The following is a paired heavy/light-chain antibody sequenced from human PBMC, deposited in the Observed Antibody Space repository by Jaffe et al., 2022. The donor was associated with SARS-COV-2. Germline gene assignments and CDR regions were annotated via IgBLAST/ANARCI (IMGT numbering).Heavy chain of an antibody. CDR2: ISSTSTTV. V-gene: IGHV3-48*02. Sequence: EVQLVESGGGLVQPGGSLRLSCAASGFTFSSYSMNWVRQAPGKGLEWVSYISSTSTTVHYADSVKGRFTISRDNAKNSLYLQMISLRDEDTAVYYCARDHVDGSTVTTAFDFWGQGTLVTVSS. CDR3: ARDHVDGSTVTTAFDF. CDR1: GFTFSSYS. D-gene: IGHD4-17*01. J-gene: IGHJ4*02.
Light chain of an antibody. CDR2: RNN. V-gene: IGLV10-54*04. CDR3: SAWDSSLSAWV. Sequence: QAGLTQPPSVSKGLRQTATLTCTGNSNNVGNQGAPWLQQHQGHPPKLLSYRNNSRPSGISERFSASRSGSAASLTITGLQPEDEADYYCSAWDSSLSAWVFGGGTKLTVL. CDR1: SNNVGNQG. J-gene: IGLJ3*02.